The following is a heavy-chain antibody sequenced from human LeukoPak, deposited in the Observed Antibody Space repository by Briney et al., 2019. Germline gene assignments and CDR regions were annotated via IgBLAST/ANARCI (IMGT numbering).Heavy chain of an antibody. CDR2: IRYDGRIK. CDR3: ARNRAAAGDWLDP. D-gene: IGHD6-13*01. Sequence: GGSLRLSCAASGFTFSAYGVHWVRQAPGKGLEWVAFIRYDGRIKNYADSVKGRFTITRDNSKKTLYLQMNSLTTEDTSLYYCARNRAAAGDWLDPWGQGTLVIVSS. V-gene: IGHV3-30*02. J-gene: IGHJ5*02. CDR1: GFTFSAYG.